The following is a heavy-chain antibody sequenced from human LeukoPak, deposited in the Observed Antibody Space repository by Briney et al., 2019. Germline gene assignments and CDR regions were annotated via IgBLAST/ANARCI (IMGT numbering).Heavy chain of an antibody. CDR2: INHSGST. V-gene: IGHV4-34*01. CDR3: ARAAYSSTWYSRYFDL. D-gene: IGHD6-13*01. CDR1: GGSFSGYY. J-gene: IGHJ2*01. Sequence: SETLSLTCAVYGGSFSGYYWSWIRQPPGKGLEWIGEINHSGSTNYNPSLKSRVTISVDTSKNQFSLKLSPVTAADTAVYYCARAAYSSTWYSRYFDLWGRGTLVTVSS.